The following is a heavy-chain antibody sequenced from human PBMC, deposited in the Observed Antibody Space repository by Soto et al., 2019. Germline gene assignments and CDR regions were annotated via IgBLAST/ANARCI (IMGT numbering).Heavy chain of an antibody. CDR2: IFYSGST. J-gene: IGHJ4*02. Sequence: QVQLQESGPGRVKPSQTLSLTCSVSGVSLTSGTYYWSWIRQHPGKGLEWIGYIFYSGSTDYNPSLKSRVNISVDTSKNQFSLKLSSVTAADTAVYYCASTEDFFDYWGQGTLVTVSS. V-gene: IGHV4-31*03. CDR1: GVSLTSGTYY. CDR3: ASTEDFFDY.